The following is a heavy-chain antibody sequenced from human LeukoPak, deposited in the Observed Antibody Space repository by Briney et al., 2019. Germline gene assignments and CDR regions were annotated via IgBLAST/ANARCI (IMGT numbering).Heavy chain of an antibody. Sequence: GRSLRLSCAASGFTFSSFWIHWVRHVPGKGLVWVSRINSDGFSTSYADSVKGRFTISRDNAKNTLYLQMNSLRAEDTAVYYCARGTSGGYFDYGGQGTLVTVS. V-gene: IGHV3-74*01. CDR2: INSDGFST. CDR3: ARGTSGGYFDY. J-gene: IGHJ4*02. CDR1: GFTFSSFW. D-gene: IGHD1-26*01.